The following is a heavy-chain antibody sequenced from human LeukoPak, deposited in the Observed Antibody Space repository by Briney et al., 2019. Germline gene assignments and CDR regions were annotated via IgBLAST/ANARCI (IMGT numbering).Heavy chain of an antibody. D-gene: IGHD1-26*01. V-gene: IGHV4-59*01. CDR3: AATRGSGSYLLDY. CDR2: IYYSGST. Sequence: SETLSLTCTVSGASLNDYYWSWIRQPPGKALEWIGYIYYSGSTNYNPSLKSRVTISVDTSKNQFSLKLSSVTAADTAVYYCAATRGSGSYLLDYWGQGTLVTVSS. J-gene: IGHJ4*02. CDR1: GASLNDYY.